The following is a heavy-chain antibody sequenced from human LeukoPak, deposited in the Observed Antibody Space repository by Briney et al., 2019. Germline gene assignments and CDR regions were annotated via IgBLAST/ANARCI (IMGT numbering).Heavy chain of an antibody. D-gene: IGHD1-14*01. CDR2: ISWNSGSI. Sequence: PGGSLRLSCAASGFTFSRHWMHWVRQAPGKGLEWVSGISWNSGSIGYADSVKGRFTISRDNAKNSLYLQMNSLRAEDVALYYCAKDLTGRGYAFDIWGQGTMVTVSS. J-gene: IGHJ3*02. CDR3: AKDLTGRGYAFDI. V-gene: IGHV3-9*03. CDR1: GFTFSRHW.